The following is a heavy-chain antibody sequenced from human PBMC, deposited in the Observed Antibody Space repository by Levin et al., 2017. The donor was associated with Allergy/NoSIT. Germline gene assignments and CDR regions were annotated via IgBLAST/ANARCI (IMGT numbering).Heavy chain of an antibody. CDR1: GFDFSAYW. Sequence: QSGGSLRLSCAASGFDFSAYWMSWVRQSPGKGLEWVANIKQDGSEKYYLDSMRGRLTISRDNAKNSLYLHIRSLRVDDTAIYYCARRGTVATAISWFDPWGQGTLVIVSS. CDR2: IKQDGSEK. CDR3: ARRGTVATAISWFDP. D-gene: IGHD6-13*01. J-gene: IGHJ5*02. V-gene: IGHV3-7*01.